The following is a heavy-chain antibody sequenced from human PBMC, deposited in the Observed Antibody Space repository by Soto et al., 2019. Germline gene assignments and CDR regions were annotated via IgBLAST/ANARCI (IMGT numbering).Heavy chain of an antibody. D-gene: IGHD7-27*01. CDR1: GYSFTSYW. Sequence: GESLKISCKGSGYSFTSYWIGWVRQMPGKGLEWMGIIYPGDSDTRYSPSFQGQVTISADKSISTAYLQWSSLKASDTAMYYCAINPFNWGVMVEDDAFDIWGQGTMVTVSS. CDR2: IYPGDSDT. V-gene: IGHV5-51*01. CDR3: AINPFNWGVMVEDDAFDI. J-gene: IGHJ3*02.